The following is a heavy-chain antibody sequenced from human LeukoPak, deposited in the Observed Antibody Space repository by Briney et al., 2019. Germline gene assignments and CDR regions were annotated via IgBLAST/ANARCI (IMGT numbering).Heavy chain of an antibody. V-gene: IGHV1-2*02. CDR3: ARGFSSWYLSPYYLEY. CDR1: GYTFTGYY. J-gene: IGHJ4*02. CDR2: INPNSGGT. Sequence: ASVKVSCKASGYTFTGYYMHWVRQVPGQALEWMGWINPNSGGTNYAQKFQGRATMTRDTSITTAYMELSRLRSDDTAVYYCARGFSSWYLSPYYLEYCGQGTPVTVSS. D-gene: IGHD6-13*01.